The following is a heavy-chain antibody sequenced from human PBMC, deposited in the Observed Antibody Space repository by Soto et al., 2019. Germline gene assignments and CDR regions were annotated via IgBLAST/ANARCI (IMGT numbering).Heavy chain of an antibody. D-gene: IGHD3-10*01. CDR2: ISGSGGST. CDR3: AKSEGILVWFGELLYDY. V-gene: IGHV3-23*01. Sequence: EVQLLESGGGLVQPGGSLRLSCAASGFTFSSYAMSWVRQAPGKGLEWVSAISGSGGSTYYADSVKGRFTISRDNSKNTLYLQMNSLRAEDTAVYYCAKSEGILVWFGELLYDYWGQGTLVTVSS. CDR1: GFTFSSYA. J-gene: IGHJ4*02.